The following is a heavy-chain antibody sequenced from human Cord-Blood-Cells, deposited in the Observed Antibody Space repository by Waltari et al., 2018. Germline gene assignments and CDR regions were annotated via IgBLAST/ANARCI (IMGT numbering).Heavy chain of an antibody. V-gene: IGHV4-39*01. CDR1: GGSISSSSYY. J-gene: IGHJ5*02. CDR3: ARQRGDHGPIVCGSSTSCYWFDP. CDR2: IYYSGST. Sequence: QLQLQESGPGLVKPSETLSLTCTVSGGSISSSSYYWGWIRQPPGKGLEWIGVIYYSGSTYSTPPHKSRVTISVDTSKNQFSLKLSSVTAADTAVYYCARQRGDHGPIVCGSSTSCYWFDPWGQGTLVTVSS. D-gene: IGHD2-2*01.